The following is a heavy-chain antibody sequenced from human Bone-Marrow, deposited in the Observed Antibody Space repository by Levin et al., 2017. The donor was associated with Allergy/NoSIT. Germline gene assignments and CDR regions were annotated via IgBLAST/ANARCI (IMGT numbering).Heavy chain of an antibody. CDR1: GGSISSYY. V-gene: IGHV4-4*07. CDR3: ARSPLEVAVAATNWFDP. J-gene: IGHJ5*02. D-gene: IGHD6-19*01. Sequence: SQTLSLTCTVSGGSISSYYWSWIRQPAGKGLEWIGRIYTSGSTNYNPSLKSRVTMSVDTSKNQFSLKLSSVTAADTAVYYCARSPLEVAVAATNWFDPWGQGTLVTVSS. CDR2: IYTSGST.